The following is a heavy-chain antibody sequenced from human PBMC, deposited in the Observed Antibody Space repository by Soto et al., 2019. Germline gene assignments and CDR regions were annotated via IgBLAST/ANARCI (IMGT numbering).Heavy chain of an antibody. CDR1: GFTFSSYS. J-gene: IGHJ4*02. V-gene: IGHV3-48*01. Sequence: EVQLVESGGGLVQPGGSLRLSCAASGFTFSSYSMNWVHQAPGKGLEWVSYISSSSSTIYYADSVKGRFTISRDNAKNSLYLQMNSLRAEDTAVYYCARDALYSSGWEGYWGQGTLVTVSS. D-gene: IGHD6-19*01. CDR3: ARDALYSSGWEGY. CDR2: ISSSSSTI.